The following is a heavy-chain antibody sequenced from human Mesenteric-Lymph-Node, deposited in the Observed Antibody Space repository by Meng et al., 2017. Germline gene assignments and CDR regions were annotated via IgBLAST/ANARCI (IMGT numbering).Heavy chain of an antibody. Sequence: SETLSLTCTVSGGSISSYYWSWTRQSPGKGLEWIGYIFYSGRTNYNPSLKSRVTVAVDTPKNRVSLRMTSVTAADTAVYYCARSGGNSWYWFDLWGQGTLVTVSS. V-gene: IGHV4-59*01. CDR1: GGSISSYY. CDR2: IFYSGRT. CDR3: ARSGGNSWYWFDL. D-gene: IGHD6-13*01. J-gene: IGHJ5*02.